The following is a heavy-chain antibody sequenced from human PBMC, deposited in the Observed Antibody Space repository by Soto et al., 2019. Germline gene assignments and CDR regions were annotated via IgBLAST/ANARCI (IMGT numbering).Heavy chain of an antibody. CDR2: IYYSGST. D-gene: IGHD3-22*01. CDR3: ARLSYYYDSSGYYYYGMDV. J-gene: IGHJ6*02. CDR1: VGSISSYY. V-gene: IGHV4-59*08. Sequence: SETLSLTCTVSVGSISSYYWSWIRQPPGKGLEWIGYIYYSGSTNYNPSLKSRVTISVDTSKNQFSLKLSSVTAADTAVYYCARLSYYYDSSGYYYYGMDVWGQGTTVTVSS.